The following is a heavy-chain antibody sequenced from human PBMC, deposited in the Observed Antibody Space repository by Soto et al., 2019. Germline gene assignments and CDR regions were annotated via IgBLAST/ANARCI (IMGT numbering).Heavy chain of an antibody. D-gene: IGHD3-22*01. CDR2: FDPEDGET. CDR3: ATDNRYNYDSSGSDYYFDL. J-gene: IGHJ2*01. Sequence: QVPLVQSGAEVKKPGASVKVSCKVSGYTLTELSMHWVRQAPGKGLEWMGGFDPEDGETIYAQKFQGPVTMTEDTSTDTAYMELSSLRSEDTAVYYCATDNRYNYDSSGSDYYFDLWGRGTLVTVSS. CDR1: GYTLTELS. V-gene: IGHV1-24*01.